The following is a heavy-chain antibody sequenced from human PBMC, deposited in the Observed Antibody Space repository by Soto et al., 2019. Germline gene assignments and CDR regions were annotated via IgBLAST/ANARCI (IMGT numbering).Heavy chain of an antibody. CDR2: IIPIFGTA. V-gene: IGHV1-69*13. CDR1: GGTFSSYA. CDR3: ATSWWTKVTRAFLIDY. Sequence: SVKVSCKASGGTFSSYAISWVRQAPGQGLEWMGGIIPIFGTANYAQKFQGRVTITADESTSTAYMELSSLRSEDTAVYYCATSWWTKVTRAFLIDYWGQGTLVTVSA. D-gene: IGHD4-17*01. J-gene: IGHJ4*02.